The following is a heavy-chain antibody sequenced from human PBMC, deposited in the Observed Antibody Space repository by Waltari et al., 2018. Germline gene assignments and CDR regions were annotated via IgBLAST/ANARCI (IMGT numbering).Heavy chain of an antibody. CDR2: VSYDGSRQ. CDR3: ARAYSNYDFFQYMDV. D-gene: IGHD4-4*01. J-gene: IGHJ6*03. CDR1: GSNFNSLA. Sequence: QVQLVESGGGVVQPGRSLRLSCAASGSNFNSLAMYWVRRAPGKGLEWVAVVSYDGSRQYYADSVKGRFTISRDNFRNTLFLQMNGLTTEDTAVYYCARAYSNYDFFQYMDVWGRGTTVTVSS. V-gene: IGHV3-30*04.